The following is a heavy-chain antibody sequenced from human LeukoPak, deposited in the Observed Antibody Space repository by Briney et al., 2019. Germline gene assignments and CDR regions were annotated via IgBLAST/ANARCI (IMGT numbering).Heavy chain of an antibody. Sequence: GGSLRLSCAASGFTFSNHWMSWVRQAPGKGLEWVANIRQDGAEKYYVDSVKGRFTISRDNAKNSVYLEMNSLRVEDTAVYFCARAPYYESSGPLWGQEPWSPSPQ. CDR3: ARAPYYESSGPL. CDR1: GFTFSNHW. D-gene: IGHD3-22*01. J-gene: IGHJ4*02. V-gene: IGHV3-7*01. CDR2: IRQDGAEK.